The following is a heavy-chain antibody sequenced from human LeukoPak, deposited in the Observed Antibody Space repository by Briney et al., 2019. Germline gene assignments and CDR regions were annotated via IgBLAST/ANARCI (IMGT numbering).Heavy chain of an antibody. J-gene: IGHJ5*02. CDR2: MNPSSGNT. CDR1: GYNFTSYD. D-gene: IGHD3-9*01. CDR3: VRAAQEGRDSLTGVQTGNWFDP. V-gene: IGHV1-8*01. Sequence: GASVKVSCKTSGYNFTSYDINWVRQATGQEPEWMGWMNPSSGNTGYAQNFQGRLDLTRNIALTTAYMELSSLTSEDTATYYCVRAAQEGRDSLTGVQTGNWFDPWGQGTLVTVSS.